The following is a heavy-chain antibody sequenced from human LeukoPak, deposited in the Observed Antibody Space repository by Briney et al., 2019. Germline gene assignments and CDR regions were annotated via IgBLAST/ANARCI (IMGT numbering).Heavy chain of an antibody. V-gene: IGHV3-21*01. D-gene: IGHD6-19*01. Sequence: GGSLRHSCAASVFTLSSYSMNWVRPAPGKGLEWVSSISSSGSYTFYADSVKGRFTISRDNAKNSLSLQMNSLRAEDTAVYYCARDRESSVWAPYYFVYWGEGALVTVSS. CDR2: ISSSGSYT. CDR3: ARDRESSVWAPYYFVY. CDR1: VFTLSSYS. J-gene: IGHJ4*02.